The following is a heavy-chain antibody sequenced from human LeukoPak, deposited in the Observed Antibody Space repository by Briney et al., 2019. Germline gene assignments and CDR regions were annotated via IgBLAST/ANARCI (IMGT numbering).Heavy chain of an antibody. J-gene: IGHJ4*02. CDR3: ARPHSSSWYSLDFDY. CDR2: IIPIFGTA. CDR1: GGTFSSNA. D-gene: IGHD6-13*01. Sequence: SVKVSCKASGGTFSSNAISWVRQAPGQGLEWMGRIIPIFGTANYAQKFQGRVTITTDESTSTAYMELSSLRSEDTAVYYCARPHSSSWYSLDFDYWGQGTLVTVSS. V-gene: IGHV1-69*05.